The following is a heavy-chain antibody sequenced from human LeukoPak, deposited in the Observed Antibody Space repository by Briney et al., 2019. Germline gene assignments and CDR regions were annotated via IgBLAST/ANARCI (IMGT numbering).Heavy chain of an antibody. J-gene: IGHJ3*02. CDR1: GFTFSSYS. CDR2: ISSSSSYI. V-gene: IGHV3-21*01. D-gene: IGHD3-10*01. CDR3: ARDRGGDGSGPGAFDI. Sequence: PGGSLRLSCAASGFTFSSYSMNWVRQAPGKGLEWVSSISSSSSYIYYADSVKGRFTISRDNAKDSLYLQMNSLRAEDTAVYYCARDRGGDGSGPGAFDIWGQGTMVIVSS.